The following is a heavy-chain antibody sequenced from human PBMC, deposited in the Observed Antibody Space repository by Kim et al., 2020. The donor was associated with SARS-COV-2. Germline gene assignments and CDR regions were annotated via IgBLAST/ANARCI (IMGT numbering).Heavy chain of an antibody. CDR2: IKPDGSAD. D-gene: IGHD3-16*01. J-gene: IGHJ4*02. V-gene: IGHV3-7*04. Sequence: IKPDGSADYYVNSVRGRFTISRDNAKNSLYLQMNNLRAEDTAVYYCTTGGAYWGQGTLVTVSS. CDR3: TTGGAY.